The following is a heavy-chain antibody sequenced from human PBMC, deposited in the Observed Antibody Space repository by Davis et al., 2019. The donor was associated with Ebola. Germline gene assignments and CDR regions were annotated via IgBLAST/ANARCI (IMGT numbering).Heavy chain of an antibody. CDR3: ARGTDGARTPPHAFDI. V-gene: IGHV3-9*01. CDR2: ITWNGHSL. D-gene: IGHD1/OR15-1a*01. Sequence: SLKISCAASGFTFADSAMHWVRQAPGKGLEWVSGITWNGHSLGHVDSVKGRFTISRDNAKNCLYLQMNSLGDEDTAVYYCARGTDGARTPPHAFDIWGQGTMVSVSS. CDR1: GFTFADSA. J-gene: IGHJ3*02.